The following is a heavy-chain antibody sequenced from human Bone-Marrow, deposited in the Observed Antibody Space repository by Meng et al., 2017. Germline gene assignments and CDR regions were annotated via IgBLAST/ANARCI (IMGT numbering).Heavy chain of an antibody. Sequence: GESLKISCAASGFTFSSYAMSWVRQAPGKGLEWVSAISGSGGSTYYADSVKGRFTISRDNSKNTLYLQMNSLRAEDTAVYYCAKGRSGSYYNRYYFDYWGQGTLVTSPQ. D-gene: IGHD3-10*01. CDR2: ISGSGGST. V-gene: IGHV3-23*01. CDR3: AKGRSGSYYNRYYFDY. J-gene: IGHJ4*02. CDR1: GFTFSSYA.